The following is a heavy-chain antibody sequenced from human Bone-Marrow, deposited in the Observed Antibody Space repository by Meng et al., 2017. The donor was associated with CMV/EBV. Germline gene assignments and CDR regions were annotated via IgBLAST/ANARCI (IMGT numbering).Heavy chain of an antibody. CDR1: GFTSDDYA. Sequence: GGSRRLSCPASGFTSDDYAMHWGREAPGKGLEWVSGISWNSGSIGYADSVKGRFTISRDNAKNSLYLQMNSLGAEDMALYYCAKEACSSTSCPYYYYGMDVWGQGTTVTVSS. V-gene: IGHV3-9*02. CDR3: AKEACSSTSCPYYYYGMDV. D-gene: IGHD2-2*01. J-gene: IGHJ6*02. CDR2: ISWNSGSI.